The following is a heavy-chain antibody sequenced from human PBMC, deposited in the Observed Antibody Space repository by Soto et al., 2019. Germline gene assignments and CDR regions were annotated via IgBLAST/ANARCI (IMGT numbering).Heavy chain of an antibody. V-gene: IGHV1-46*01. Sequence: QVDLVQSGAEVKKPGASVTISCKASGSAITRYYIHWVRQAPGRGLEWMGIINPGGGSASYAQKFQDRVTIDKDTSTCTLYMDLRTLRTEDTAVYYCARDTSGWSLNGLDVWGQGTTVNVSS. CDR3: ARDTSGWSLNGLDV. D-gene: IGHD6-19*01. J-gene: IGHJ6*02. CDR2: INPGGGSA. CDR1: GSAITRYY.